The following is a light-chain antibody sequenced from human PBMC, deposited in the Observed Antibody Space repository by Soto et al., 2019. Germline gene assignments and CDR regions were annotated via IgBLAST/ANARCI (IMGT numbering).Light chain of an antibody. V-gene: IGKV3-11*01. Sequence: DILMTQSPATLSVSPGETASLSCRASQSAGNFLAWYQQKPGQAPRLLIYDASNRATGIPARFSGSGSGTDFTLTISSLEPEDFAVYYCQQRSNWPPITFGQGTRLEI. J-gene: IGKJ5*01. CDR1: QSAGNF. CDR2: DAS. CDR3: QQRSNWPPIT.